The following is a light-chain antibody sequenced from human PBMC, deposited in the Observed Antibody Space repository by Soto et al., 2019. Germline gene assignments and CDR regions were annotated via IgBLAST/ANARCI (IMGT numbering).Light chain of an antibody. CDR1: QIVTSRY. Sequence: EIVLTQSPGTLSLSPGERAXLFCRASQIVTSRYLAWYQQKPGQAPRLLIFGASIRDTGIPDRFSGSGSGTDFTLTISRLESEDFAVYYCQQYGSSPGTFGQATKVDI. CDR2: GAS. V-gene: IGKV3-20*01. CDR3: QQYGSSPGT. J-gene: IGKJ1*01.